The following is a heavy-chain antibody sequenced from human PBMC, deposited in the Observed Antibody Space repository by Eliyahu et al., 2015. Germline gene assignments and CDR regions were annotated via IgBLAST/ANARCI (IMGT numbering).Heavy chain of an antibody. D-gene: IGHD3-22*01. CDR3: ARDFIGDSSGLPDY. J-gene: IGHJ4*02. CDR2: IWNDGNTK. V-gene: IGHV3-33*01. CDR1: GFRFPSHG. Sequence: QVQLVESGGGVVQPGRSLRLXCAASGFRFPSHGMHWVRPAPGRGLEWVAVIWNDGNTKYYADSVKGRFTISRDNSESTLYLQMNSLRAEDTAIYYCARDFIGDSSGLPDYWGQGTLVTVSS.